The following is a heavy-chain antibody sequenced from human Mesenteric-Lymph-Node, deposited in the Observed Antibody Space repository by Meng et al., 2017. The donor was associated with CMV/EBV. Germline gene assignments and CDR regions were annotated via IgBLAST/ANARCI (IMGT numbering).Heavy chain of an antibody. CDR2: ISSSSSTI. CDR1: GFTFSSYS. CDR3: ARDPAFGAVDI. J-gene: IGHJ3*02. D-gene: IGHD2-2*01. Sequence: GESLKISCAASGFTFSSYSMNWVRQAPGKGLEWVSYISSSSSTIYYADSVKGRFTISRDNAKNSLYLQMSSLRAEDTAIYYCARDPAFGAVDIWGQGTLVTVSS. V-gene: IGHV3-48*04.